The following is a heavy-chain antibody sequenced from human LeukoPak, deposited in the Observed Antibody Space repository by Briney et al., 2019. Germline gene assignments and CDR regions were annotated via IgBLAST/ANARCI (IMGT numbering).Heavy chain of an antibody. CDR1: GFTFSSYS. D-gene: IGHD6-13*01. CDR3: ARLRYSSSWPDY. CDR2: ISSSSSYI. J-gene: IGHJ4*02. V-gene: IGHV3-21*01. Sequence: GGSLRLSCAASGFTFSSYSMNWVRQAPGKGLEWVSSISSSSSYIYYADSAKGRFTISRDNAKNSLYLQMNSLRAEDTAVYYCARLRYSSSWPDYWGQGTLVTVSS.